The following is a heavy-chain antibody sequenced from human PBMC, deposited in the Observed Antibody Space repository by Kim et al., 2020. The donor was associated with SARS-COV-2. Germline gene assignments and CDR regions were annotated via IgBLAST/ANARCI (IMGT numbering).Heavy chain of an antibody. CDR3: AREPSTYFDY. J-gene: IGHJ4*02. Sequence: GGSLGLSCVVSGFTVSNTYMSWVRQAPGKGLEWVSIIYGGGSTYYADSVKGRFTISRDDSKNTVYLQMNSLRAEDTALYFCAREPSTYFDYWGQGTLVTV. CDR2: IYGGGST. CDR1: GFTVSNTY. V-gene: IGHV3-66*01.